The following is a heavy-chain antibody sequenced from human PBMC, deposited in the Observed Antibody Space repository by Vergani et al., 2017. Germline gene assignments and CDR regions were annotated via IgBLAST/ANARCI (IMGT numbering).Heavy chain of an antibody. CDR2: INPNSGGT. V-gene: IGHV1-2*02. CDR3: ASYRSGYCSGGSCYSIGYFDY. J-gene: IGHJ4*02. CDR1: GYTFTGYY. D-gene: IGHD2-15*01. Sequence: QVQLVQSGAEVKKPGASVKVSCKASGYTFTGYYMHWVRQAPGQGLEWMGWINPNSGGTNYAQKFQGRVTMTRDTSISTAYMELSRLRSDDTAVYYCASYRSGYCSGGSCYSIGYFDYWGQGTLVTVSS.